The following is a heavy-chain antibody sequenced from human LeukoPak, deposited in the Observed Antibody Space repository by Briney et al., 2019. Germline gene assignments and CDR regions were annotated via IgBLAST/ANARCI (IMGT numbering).Heavy chain of an antibody. V-gene: IGHV3-33*01. J-gene: IGHJ4*02. CDR3: AAGSYGDFDY. CDR2: IWYDGSNK. D-gene: IGHD1-26*01. Sequence: EWVAVIWYDGSNKYYADSVKGRFTISRDNSKNTLYLQMNSLRAEDTAVYYCAAGSYGDFDYWGQGTLVTVSS.